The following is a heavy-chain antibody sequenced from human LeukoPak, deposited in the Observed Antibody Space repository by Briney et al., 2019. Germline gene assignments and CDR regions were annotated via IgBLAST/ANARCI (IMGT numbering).Heavy chain of an antibody. CDR3: ARGGNWNNESWFDP. D-gene: IGHD1/OR15-1a*01. V-gene: IGHV6-1*01. CDR1: GDSVSSNSAA. CDR2: TYYRSKWYN. J-gene: IGHJ5*02. Sequence: SQTLSLTCAISGDSVSSNSAAWNWIRQSPSGGLEWLGRTYYRSKWYNDYAVSVKSRITINPDTSKNQFSLQLNSVTPEDTAVYYCARGGNWNNESWFDPWGQGTLVTVSS.